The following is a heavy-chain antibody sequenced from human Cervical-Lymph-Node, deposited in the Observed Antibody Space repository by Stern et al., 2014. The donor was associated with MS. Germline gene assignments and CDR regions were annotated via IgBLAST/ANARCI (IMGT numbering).Heavy chain of an antibody. CDR3: AREAPVEPAATDAFDI. Sequence: VQLVESGGGVVQPGRSLRLSCAASGFTFSTYGMHWVRQAPGKGLELVSVIWSDGTHSLYADSVKGRFTISRDNSKNPLYLQMNTLRTEDTAVYYCAREAPVEPAATDAFDIWGRGTMVAVSS. CDR2: IWSDGTHS. V-gene: IGHV3-33*01. CDR1: GFTFSTYG. D-gene: IGHD2-2*01. J-gene: IGHJ3*02.